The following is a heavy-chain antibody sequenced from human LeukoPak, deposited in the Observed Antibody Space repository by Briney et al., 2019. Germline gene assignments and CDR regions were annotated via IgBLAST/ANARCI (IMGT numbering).Heavy chain of an antibody. D-gene: IGHD3-22*01. CDR1: GFTFSSYE. Sequence: GGSLRLSCAASGFTFSSYEMNWVRQAPGKGLEWLSYISSSGSTIYYADSVKGRFTISRDNAKGSLYLQMNTLRAEDTAVYYCARAGHVITMIVVLDAFDIWGQGTMVTVSS. J-gene: IGHJ3*02. CDR2: ISSSGSTI. V-gene: IGHV3-48*03. CDR3: ARAGHVITMIVVLDAFDI.